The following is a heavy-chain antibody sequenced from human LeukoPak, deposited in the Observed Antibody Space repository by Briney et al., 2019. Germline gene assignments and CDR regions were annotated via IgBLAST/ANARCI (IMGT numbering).Heavy chain of an antibody. CDR1: GYSFTSYD. D-gene: IGHD6-13*01. CDR3: ARSSAGQGVWFDP. V-gene: IGHV1-8*01. CDR2: MNPDSGNT. J-gene: IGHJ5*02. Sequence: ASVKVSCKASGYSFTSYDINWVRQATGQGLEWMGWMNPDSGNTGYAQKFQGRVTMNSDTSMRTAYMEVNSLRSEDTAVYYCARSSAGQGVWFDPWGQGTLVTVSS.